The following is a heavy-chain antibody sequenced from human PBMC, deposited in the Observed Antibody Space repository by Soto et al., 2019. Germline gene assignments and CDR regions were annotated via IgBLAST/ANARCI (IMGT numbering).Heavy chain of an antibody. J-gene: IGHJ6*03. CDR3: ARGIKDYYYYMDV. V-gene: IGHV3-74*01. CDR1: GFTFSSYW. Sequence: EVQLVESGGGLVQPGGSLRLSCAASGFTFSSYWMHWVRQAPGKGLVWVSRINSDGSSTSYADSVKGRLTISRDNAKNTLYLQMNRLRAEDTAVYYCARGIKDYYYYMDVWGKGTTVTVSS. CDR2: INSDGSST. D-gene: IGHD3-16*01.